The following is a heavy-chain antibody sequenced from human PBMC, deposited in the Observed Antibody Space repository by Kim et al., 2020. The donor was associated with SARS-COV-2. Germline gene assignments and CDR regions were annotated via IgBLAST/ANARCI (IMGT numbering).Heavy chain of an antibody. CDR2: INAGNGNT. J-gene: IGHJ5*02. CDR3: LGYCSSGSCYPSTDWFDP. Sequence: ASVKVSCKASGYTFTSYAMHWVRQAPGQRLEWMGWINAGNGNTKYSQKFQGRVTITRDTSASTAYMELSSLRSEDTAVYYCLGYCSSGSCYPSTDWFDPWGQGTLVTVSS. V-gene: IGHV1-3*01. D-gene: IGHD2-15*01. CDR1: GYTFTSYA.